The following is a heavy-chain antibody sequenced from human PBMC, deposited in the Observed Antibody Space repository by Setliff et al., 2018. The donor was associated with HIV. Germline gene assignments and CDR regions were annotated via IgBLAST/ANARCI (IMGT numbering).Heavy chain of an antibody. D-gene: IGHD3-16*01. CDR2: IYFSGST. CDR3: ARGRGVGYFDY. J-gene: IGHJ4*02. CDR1: GGSISSTSYY. V-gene: IGHV4-39*07. Sequence: PSETLSLTCTVSGGSISSTSYYWGWIRQPPGKGLEWIGTIYFSGSTYYNPSLKSRVTISVDTSKNQLSLKLSSATAADTAMYYCARGRGVGYFDYWGQGTLVTVSS.